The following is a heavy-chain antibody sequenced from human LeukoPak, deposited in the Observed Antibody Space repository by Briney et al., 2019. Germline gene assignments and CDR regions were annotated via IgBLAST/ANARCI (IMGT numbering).Heavy chain of an antibody. V-gene: IGHV1-69*05. J-gene: IGHJ4*02. Sequence: SMKVSCKASGGTFSSYAISWVRQAPGQGLEWMGGIIPIFGTANYAQKFQGRVTITTDESTSTAYMELSSLRSEDTAVYYCARTRRWLQFLYFDYWGQGTLVTVSS. CDR3: ARTRRWLQFLYFDY. CDR2: IIPIFGTA. D-gene: IGHD5-24*01. CDR1: GGTFSSYA.